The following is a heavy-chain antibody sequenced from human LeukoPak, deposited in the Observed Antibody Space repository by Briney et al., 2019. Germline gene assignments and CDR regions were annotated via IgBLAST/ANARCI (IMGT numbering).Heavy chain of an antibody. D-gene: IGHD5-18*01. V-gene: IGHV4-34*01. CDR2: INHSGST. J-gene: IGHJ3*02. CDR1: GGSFSGYY. Sequence: PSETLSLTCAVYGGSFSGYYWSWIRQPPGKGLEWIGEINHSGSTNYNPSLKSRVTISVDTSKNQFSLKLSSVTAADTAVYYCARGGYGLTDDAFDIWGQGTMVTASS. CDR3: ARGGYGLTDDAFDI.